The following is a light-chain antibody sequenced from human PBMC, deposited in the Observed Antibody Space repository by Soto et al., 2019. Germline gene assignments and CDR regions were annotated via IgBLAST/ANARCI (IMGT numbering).Light chain of an antibody. CDR1: QGISGW. V-gene: IGKV1-5*03. J-gene: IGKJ1*01. CDR2: EAS. Sequence: PSTLSASVGDRVTITCRASQGISGWLAWYQQKLGEAPKLLIYEASSLKSGVPSRFSGRGSGTEFTLTISSLQPDDFAIYYCQQYSNYPWTFGQGTKVDIK. CDR3: QQYSNYPWT.